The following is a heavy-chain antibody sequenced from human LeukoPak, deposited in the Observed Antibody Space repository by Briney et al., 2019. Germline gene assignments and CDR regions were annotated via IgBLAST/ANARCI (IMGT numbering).Heavy chain of an antibody. CDR1: GFTFSSYA. CDR3: ARGSTVTTYFDY. Sequence: GGSLRLSCAASGFTFSSYAMHWVRQAPGKGLEWVAVISYDGGNKYYADSVKGRFTISRDNSKNTLYLQMNSLRAEDTAVYYCARGSTVTTYFDYWGQGTLVTVSS. CDR2: ISYDGGNK. D-gene: IGHD4-17*01. V-gene: IGHV3-30*04. J-gene: IGHJ4*02.